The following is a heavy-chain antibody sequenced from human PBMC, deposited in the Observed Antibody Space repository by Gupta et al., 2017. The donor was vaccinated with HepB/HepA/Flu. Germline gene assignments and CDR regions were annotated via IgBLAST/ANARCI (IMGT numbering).Heavy chain of an antibody. D-gene: IGHD3-22*01. V-gene: IGHV3-23*01. CDR2: ISGSGGST. J-gene: IGHJ4*02. Sequence: EVQLLESGGGLVQPGGSLRLSCAASGSTFSSYAMNWVRQAPGKGLEWVSDISGSGGSTYYADSVKGRFTISRDNSKNTLYLQMNSLRVEDTAVYYCAKDRRGSSGYGFDYWGQGTLVTVSS. CDR3: AKDRRGSSGYGFDY. CDR1: GSTFSSYA.